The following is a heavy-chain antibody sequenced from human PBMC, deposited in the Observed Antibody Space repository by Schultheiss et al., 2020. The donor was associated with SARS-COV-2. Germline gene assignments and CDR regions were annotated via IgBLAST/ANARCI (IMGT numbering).Heavy chain of an antibody. CDR1: GGSISSYY. V-gene: IGHV4-59*01. CDR2: IYHNGAT. D-gene: IGHD6-13*01. J-gene: IGHJ4*02. Sequence: SETLSLTCTVSGGSISSYYWSWIRQPPGKGLEWIGDIYHNGATYNNPSLKSRVTISVDTSKNQFSLKLSSVTAADTAVYYCACYSSSWYNYWGQGTLVTVYS. CDR3: ACYSSSWYNY.